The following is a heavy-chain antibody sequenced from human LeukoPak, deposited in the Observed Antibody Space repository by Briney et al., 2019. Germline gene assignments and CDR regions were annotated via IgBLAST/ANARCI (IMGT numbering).Heavy chain of an antibody. CDR3: AREPYYDILTGYYTYFDY. CDR1: GYTFTSYG. Sequence: ASVKVSCKASGYTFTSYGISWVRQAPGQGPEWMGWISAYNGNTNYAQKLQGRVTVTTDTSTSTAYMELRSLRSDDTAVYYCAREPYYDILTGYYTYFDYWGQGTLVTVSS. CDR2: ISAYNGNT. D-gene: IGHD3-9*01. V-gene: IGHV1-18*01. J-gene: IGHJ4*01.